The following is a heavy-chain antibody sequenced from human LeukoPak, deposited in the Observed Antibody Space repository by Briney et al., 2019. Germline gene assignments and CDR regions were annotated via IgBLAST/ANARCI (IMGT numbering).Heavy chain of an antibody. CDR1: GFRFTSNG. CDR3: ARDVRSSSSGLSDY. D-gene: IGHD6-6*01. J-gene: IGHJ4*02. CDR2: ISAYSGTT. Sequence: ASVKVSCKASGFRFTSNGFTWVRQAPGQGLEWMGWISAYSGTTLYAQKFQDRLTMTTDTSTTTAYMELRSLGSDDTAVYYCARDVRSSSSGLSDYWGQGTLVTVSS. V-gene: IGHV1-18*01.